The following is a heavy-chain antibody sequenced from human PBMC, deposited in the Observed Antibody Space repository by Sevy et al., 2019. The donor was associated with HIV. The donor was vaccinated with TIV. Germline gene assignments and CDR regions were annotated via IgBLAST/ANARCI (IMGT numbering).Heavy chain of an antibody. CDR2: ISFDGASR. J-gene: IGHJ4*02. CDR1: GFTFSHYA. Sequence: GGSLRLSCAASGFTFSHYAMHWIRQAPGKGLEWVAAISFDGASRNYADSVRCRFTISRDDSKNTVYLHMRGLRSEDTAVYFCAKDHAVTTEWVVFDSWGQGTLVTVSS. V-gene: IGHV3-30*18. D-gene: IGHD4-17*01. CDR3: AKDHAVTTEWVVFDS.